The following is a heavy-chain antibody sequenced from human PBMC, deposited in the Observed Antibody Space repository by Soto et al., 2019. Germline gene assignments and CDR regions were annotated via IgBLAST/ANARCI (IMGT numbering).Heavy chain of an antibody. CDR1: GGTFSSYG. V-gene: IGHV1-18*01. J-gene: IGHJ3*02. D-gene: IGHD3-9*01. Sequence: ASVKVSCKASGGTFSSYGISWVRQAPGQGLEWMGWISAYNGNTNYAQKLQGRVTMTTDASASTAYMELRSLRSDDTAVYYCARVPRDILTGYYSSRAAFDIWGQGTMVTVSS. CDR2: ISAYNGNT. CDR3: ARVPRDILTGYYSSRAAFDI.